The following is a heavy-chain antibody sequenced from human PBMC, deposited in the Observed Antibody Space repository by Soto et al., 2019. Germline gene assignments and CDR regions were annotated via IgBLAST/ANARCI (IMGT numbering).Heavy chain of an antibody. CDR2: INPSGGSI. V-gene: IGHV1-46*01. Sequence: ASVKVSCKASGYTFTSCYMHWVRQAPGQGLEWMGIINPSGGSISYAQKFQGRVTMTRDTSTSTVYMELSSLRSEDTAVYYCARAPPPPRRGYCSGGSCYSSFDYWGQGTLVTVSS. J-gene: IGHJ4*02. D-gene: IGHD2-15*01. CDR1: GYTFTSCY. CDR3: ARAPPPPRRGYCSGGSCYSSFDY.